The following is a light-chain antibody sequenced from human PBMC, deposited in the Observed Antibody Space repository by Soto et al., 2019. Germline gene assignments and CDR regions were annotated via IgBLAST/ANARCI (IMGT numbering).Light chain of an antibody. J-gene: IGLJ3*02. CDR1: SSDVGGYNY. Sequence: QSVLTQPPSAAGSPGQSVTISCTGTSSDVGGYNYVSWYQHHPGKAPKVMIYEVSMRPSGVPDRFSGSKSGNTASLTVSGLQAEDEADYYCSSYAGSDAWVFGGGTKLPVL. CDR2: EVS. CDR3: SSYAGSDAWV. V-gene: IGLV2-8*01.